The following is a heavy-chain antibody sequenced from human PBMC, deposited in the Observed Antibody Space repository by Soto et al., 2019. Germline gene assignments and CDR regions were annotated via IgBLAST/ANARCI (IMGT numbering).Heavy chain of an antibody. Sequence: QITLKESGPPLVKPTQTLTLTCTFSGFSLSTSRVGVGWIRQPPGKALEWLALIYWDDDKRYSPSLRSRLTITKDTSKNQVVLTMTNMDPVDTATYYFAHKREYVWFEYWGQGTLVTVSS. CDR3: AHKREYVWFEY. CDR2: IYWDDDK. J-gene: IGHJ4*02. V-gene: IGHV2-5*02. CDR1: GFSLSTSRVG. D-gene: IGHD3-10*01.